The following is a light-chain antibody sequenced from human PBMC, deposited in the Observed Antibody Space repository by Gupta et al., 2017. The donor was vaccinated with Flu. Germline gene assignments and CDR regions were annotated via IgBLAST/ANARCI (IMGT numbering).Light chain of an antibody. Sequence: QSVLTQPPSVSAAPGQKVTISCSGSSSNVGDNYVSWYQQLPGKAPKLLIYDNSQRPSGIPDRFSGSQSGTSATLGITGLQTEDEADYYCGTWDSSLGAGVFGGGTKVTVL. CDR3: GTWDSSLGAGV. V-gene: IGLV1-51*01. CDR1: SSNVGDNY. CDR2: DNS. J-gene: IGLJ2*01.